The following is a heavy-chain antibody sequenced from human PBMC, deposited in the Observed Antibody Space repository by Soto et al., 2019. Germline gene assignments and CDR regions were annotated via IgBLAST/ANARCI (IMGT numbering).Heavy chain of an antibody. CDR3: ARARLLGFGEFARFYYYYGMDV. Sequence: SETLSLTCTVSGGSISSGAYYWSWIRQPPGKGLEWIGYIYYSGSNYYNPSLERRVTISEDTSKNLFSLKLSSVTAADTAVYYCARARLLGFGEFARFYYYYGMDVWGQGTTVTVSS. J-gene: IGHJ6*02. CDR2: IYYSGSN. V-gene: IGHV4-30-4*01. D-gene: IGHD3-10*01. CDR1: GGSISSGAYY.